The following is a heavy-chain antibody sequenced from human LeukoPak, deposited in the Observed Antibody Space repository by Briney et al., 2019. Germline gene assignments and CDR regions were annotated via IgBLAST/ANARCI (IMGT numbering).Heavy chain of an antibody. CDR3: VGGDY. CDR1: GLTFSIHW. CDR2: INQDGSDK. J-gene: IGHJ4*02. V-gene: IGHV3-7*01. Sequence: GGSLRLSCAASGLTFSIHWVNWVRQAPGKGLECVANINQDGSDKYYVDSVKGRFAISRDNTKNSLYLQMNSLRAEDTAVYYCVGGDYWGQGTLVTVSS.